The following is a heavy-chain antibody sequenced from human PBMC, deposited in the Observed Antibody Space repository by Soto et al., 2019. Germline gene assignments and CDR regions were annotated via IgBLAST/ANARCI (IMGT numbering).Heavy chain of an antibody. D-gene: IGHD7-27*01. Sequence: EVQLLESGGGLVQPGGSLRLSFAASGFTFSNYAMSWVRQAPGKGLEWVSAISGSGGSTYYADSVKGRFTISRDNSKNTLYLQMNSLGAADTAVYYCAKDREGSRNWGPFGYWGQGTLVTVSS. CDR3: AKDREGSRNWGPFGY. CDR1: GFTFSNYA. V-gene: IGHV3-23*01. J-gene: IGHJ4*02. CDR2: ISGSGGST.